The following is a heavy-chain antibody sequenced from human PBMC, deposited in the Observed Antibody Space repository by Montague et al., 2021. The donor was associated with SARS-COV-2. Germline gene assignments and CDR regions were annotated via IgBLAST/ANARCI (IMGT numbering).Heavy chain of an antibody. J-gene: IGHJ4*02. CDR3: AKQRGTITTTFDY. CDR2: ISGSGGT. Sequence: SLRLSCAASGFTFNTYGMSWVRQAPGQGLEWVSCISGSGGTYYAGSVKGRLAISRDTSNNTLYLQMNSLRAEDTAIYYCAKQRGTITTTFDYWGQGSLVTVSS. V-gene: IGHV3-23*01. D-gene: IGHD1-1*01. CDR1: GFTFNTYG.